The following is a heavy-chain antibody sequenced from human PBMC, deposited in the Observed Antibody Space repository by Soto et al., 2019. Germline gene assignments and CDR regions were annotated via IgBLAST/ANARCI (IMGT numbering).Heavy chain of an antibody. Sequence: SETLSLTCTVSGGSISSGGYYWSWIRQHPGKGLEWIGCIYYSGSTYYNPSLKSRVTISVDTSKNQFSLKLSSVTAADTAVYYCARASIAAAGTSICDYWGQGTLVTVSS. CDR2: IYYSGST. D-gene: IGHD6-13*01. V-gene: IGHV4-31*03. CDR1: GGSISSGGYY. J-gene: IGHJ4*02. CDR3: ARASIAAAGTSICDY.